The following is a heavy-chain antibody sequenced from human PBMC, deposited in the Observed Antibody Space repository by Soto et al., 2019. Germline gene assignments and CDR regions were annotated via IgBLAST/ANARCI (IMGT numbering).Heavy chain of an antibody. CDR2: IKSKTDGGTT. D-gene: IGHD1-26*01. J-gene: IGHJ6*02. V-gene: IGHV3-15*07. CDR1: GFTFSNAW. CDR3: TTDLESYYWRSYYYGMDV. Sequence: KPGGSLRLSCAASGFTFSNAWMNWVRQAPGKGLEWVGRIKSKTDGGTTDYAAPVKGRFTISRDDSKNTLYLQMNSLKTEDTAVYYCTTDLESYYWRSYYYGMDVWGQGTTVTVSS.